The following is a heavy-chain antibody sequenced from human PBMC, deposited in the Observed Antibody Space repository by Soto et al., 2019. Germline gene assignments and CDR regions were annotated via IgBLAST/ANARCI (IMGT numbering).Heavy chain of an antibody. CDR1: GGSVSSGSYY. Sequence: QVQLQESGPGLVKPSETLSLTCTVSGGSVSSGSYYWSWIRQPPGKGLEWIGYIYYSGSTNYNPSLKSRVTISVDTSKNQFSLKLSSETAADTAVYYCARIAAGALGYWGQGTLVTVSS. J-gene: IGHJ4*02. CDR3: ARIAAGALGY. V-gene: IGHV4-61*01. CDR2: IYYSGST. D-gene: IGHD6-13*01.